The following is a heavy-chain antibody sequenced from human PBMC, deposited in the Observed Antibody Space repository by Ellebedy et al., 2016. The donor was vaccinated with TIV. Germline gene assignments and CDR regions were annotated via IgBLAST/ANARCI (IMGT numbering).Heavy chain of an antibody. CDR3: ARGTGRFDP. CDR2: ISPYNGDT. Sequence: AASVKVSCKASGYTFSNFAINWVRQAPGQGLEWVGWISPYNGDTNYAQKLQGRVTMTRNTSTSTAYLELSSLRSEDTAVYWCARGTGRFDPWGQGTLVTVSS. CDR1: GYTFSNFA. V-gene: IGHV1-18*01. J-gene: IGHJ5*02.